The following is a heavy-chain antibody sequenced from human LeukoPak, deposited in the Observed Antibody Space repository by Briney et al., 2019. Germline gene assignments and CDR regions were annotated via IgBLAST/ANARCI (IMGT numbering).Heavy chain of an antibody. J-gene: IGHJ4*02. D-gene: IGHD6-19*01. CDR2: ISSSSSYI. Sequence: PGGSLRLSCAASGFTFSSYSMNWVRQAPGKGLEWVSSISSSSSYIYYADSVKGRFTISRDNAKNSLYLQMNSLRAEDTAVYYCARVPPPGYSSGGEFDYWGQGTLVTVSS. V-gene: IGHV3-21*01. CDR3: ARVPPPGYSSGGEFDY. CDR1: GFTFSSYS.